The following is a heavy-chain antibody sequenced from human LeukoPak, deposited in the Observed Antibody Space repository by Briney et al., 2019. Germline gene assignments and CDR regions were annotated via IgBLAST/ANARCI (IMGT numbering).Heavy chain of an antibody. CDR1: GYSFTSYW. J-gene: IGHJ6*02. V-gene: IGHV5-51*01. CDR2: IYPGDSDT. D-gene: IGHD6-13*01. Sequence: GESLKISCKGSGYSFTSYWIGWVRQMPGKGLEWMGIIYPGDSDTRYSPSFQGQVTISADKSISTAYLQWSSLKASDTAMYYCARSSSWDNYYCYGMDVWGQGTTVTVSS. CDR3: ARSSSWDNYYCYGMDV.